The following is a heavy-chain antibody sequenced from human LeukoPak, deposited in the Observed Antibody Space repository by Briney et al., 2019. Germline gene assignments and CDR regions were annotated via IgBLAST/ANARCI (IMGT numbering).Heavy chain of an antibody. D-gene: IGHD3-22*01. CDR2: SSSDGSNK. J-gene: IGHJ4*02. Sequence: GGSLRLSCAASGFTFVNYGMHWVRQVPGKGLEWVAVSSSDGSNKNYADSVKGRFTISRDNSKNTLYLQMNSLRAEDTAVYYCAKADEQYYYDSSGSGDDYWGQGTLVTVSS. CDR3: AKADEQYYYDSSGSGDDY. V-gene: IGHV3-30*12. CDR1: GFTFVNYG.